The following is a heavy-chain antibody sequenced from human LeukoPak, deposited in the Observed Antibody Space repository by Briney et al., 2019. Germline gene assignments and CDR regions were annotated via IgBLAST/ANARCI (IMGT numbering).Heavy chain of an antibody. D-gene: IGHD3-22*01. CDR1: GGSISSGDYY. CDR2: IYYSGSF. V-gene: IGHV4-30-4*08. Sequence: SETLSLTCTVSGGSISSGDYYWSWIRQPPGKGLEWIGYIYYSGSFYYNPSLKSRVTISVDTSKNQFSLKLSSVTAADTAVYYCARETYYDSSGYYIIDYWGQGTLVTVSS. CDR3: ARETYYDSSGYYIIDY. J-gene: IGHJ4*02.